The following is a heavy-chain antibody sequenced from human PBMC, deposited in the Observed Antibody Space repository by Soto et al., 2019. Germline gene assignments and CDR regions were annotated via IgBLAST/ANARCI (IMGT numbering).Heavy chain of an antibody. CDR2: INAGYGNT. CDR3: ARDTGDGTVGF. Sequence: ASVKVSCKASGYTFSSYAMHWVRQAPGQRLEWMGWINAGYGNTKSSQKFQDRVTISRDTSASAAYIVLTSLRSEETAVYYCARDTGDGTVGFWGPGTLVTVAS. CDR1: GYTFSSYA. J-gene: IGHJ4*02. D-gene: IGHD7-27*01. V-gene: IGHV1-3*01.